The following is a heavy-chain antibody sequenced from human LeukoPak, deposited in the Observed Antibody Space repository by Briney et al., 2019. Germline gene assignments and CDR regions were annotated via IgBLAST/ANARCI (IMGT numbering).Heavy chain of an antibody. Sequence: GASVKVSCKASAYTFTGYYMHWVRQAPGQGLEWMGWINPNSGDTNYAQKFQGRVTMTRDTSISTAYMELSRPTSDDTAVYYCASPGSSYDILTGPGYCDYWGQGTLVTVSS. CDR3: ASPGSSYDILTGPGYCDY. J-gene: IGHJ4*02. V-gene: IGHV1-2*02. D-gene: IGHD3-9*01. CDR1: AYTFTGYY. CDR2: INPNSGDT.